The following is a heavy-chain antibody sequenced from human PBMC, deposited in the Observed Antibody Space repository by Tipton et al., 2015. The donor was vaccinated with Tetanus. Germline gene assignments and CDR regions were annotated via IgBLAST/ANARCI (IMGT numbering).Heavy chain of an antibody. CDR1: GFTFGDYA. Sequence: SLRLSCTTSGFTFGDYAINWVRQATGKGMEWVGFIRSTPYGGATEYAASVKGRFAITREDSESIAYVQMNSLKIEDAAVYCCTRYRNYIAAYWGQGTLVTVSS. CDR3: TRYRNYIAAY. V-gene: IGHV3-49*04. D-gene: IGHD4-11*01. CDR2: IRSTPYGGAT. J-gene: IGHJ4*02.